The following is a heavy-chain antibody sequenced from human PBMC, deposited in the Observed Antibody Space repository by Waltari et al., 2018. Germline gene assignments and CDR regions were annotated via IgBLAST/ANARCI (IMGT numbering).Heavy chain of an antibody. Sequence: QAQLMQSGAEVKQPGASVKVSCKASGYAFSGFYIHWVRQAPGQGLEWMGWVNPNMGDKQHAQKFQDSVTLTRDTSITTTYLELSSLTSDDAAVYFCARDQYGGYPPNAFDLWGQGTKVTVSS. V-gene: IGHV1-2*02. CDR2: VNPNMGDK. CDR1: GYAFSGFY. CDR3: ARDQYGGYPPNAFDL. D-gene: IGHD3-16*02. J-gene: IGHJ3*01.